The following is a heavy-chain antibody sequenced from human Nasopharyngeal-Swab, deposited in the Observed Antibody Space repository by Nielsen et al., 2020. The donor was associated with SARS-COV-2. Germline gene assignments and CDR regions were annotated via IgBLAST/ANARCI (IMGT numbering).Heavy chain of an antibody. Sequence: WIRQPPGKGLEWIGDINWAGTTNYSPSLKSRVTISIDTSSNQFSLKLNSVTAADTAVYYCSKTLGPRSAGAGGLNVWGEGTTVTVSS. CDR3: SKTLGPRSAGAGGLNV. J-gene: IGHJ6*04. CDR2: INWAGTT. V-gene: IGHV4-34*01. D-gene: IGHD3-16*01.